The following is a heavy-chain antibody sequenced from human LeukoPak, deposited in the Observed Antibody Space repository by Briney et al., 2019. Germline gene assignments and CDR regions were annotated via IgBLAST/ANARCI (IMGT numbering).Heavy chain of an antibody. CDR3: ANEIRPNDY. CDR1: GFTFNNYA. V-gene: IGHV3-23*01. J-gene: IGHJ4*02. D-gene: IGHD4-17*01. Sequence: GSLRLSCAASGFTFNNYAMSWVRQAPGKGLEWVSAITGSGTYTYYADSVKGRFTISRVNSKNTLYLQMNSLRAEDTAVYYCANEIRPNDYWGQGTLVTVSS. CDR2: ITGSGTYT.